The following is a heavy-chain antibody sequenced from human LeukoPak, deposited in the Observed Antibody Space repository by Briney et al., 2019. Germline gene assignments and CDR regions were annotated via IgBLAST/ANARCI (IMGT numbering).Heavy chain of an antibody. CDR2: ISGSGGST. CDR3: AKDRSPQFFEDWYFDL. Sequence: PGGSLRLSCAASGFTFTNYVMHWVRQAPGKGLEWVSAISGSGGSTYYADSVKGRFTISRDNSKNTLYLQMNSLRAEDTAVYYCAKDRSPQFFEDWYFDLWGRGTLVTVSS. CDR1: GFTFTNYV. V-gene: IGHV3-23*01. J-gene: IGHJ2*01. D-gene: IGHD3-9*01.